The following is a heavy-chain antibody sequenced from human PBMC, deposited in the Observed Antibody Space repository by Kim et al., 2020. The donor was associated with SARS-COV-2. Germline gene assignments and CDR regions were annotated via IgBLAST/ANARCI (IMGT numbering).Heavy chain of an antibody. CDR2: ISGSGGST. D-gene: IGHD2-2*01. V-gene: IGHV3-23*01. CDR1: GFTFSSYA. CDR3: AKDQEEEYEIVVVPAGLSYYYGMDV. J-gene: IGHJ6*02. Sequence: GGSLRLSCAASGFTFSSYAMSWVRQAPGKGLEWVSGISGSGGSTYYADPAKGRFTTSRDNSKNTLYLQMNSQRAEDTAVDYCAKDQEEEYEIVVVPAGLSYYYGMDVWGQGTTVTVSS.